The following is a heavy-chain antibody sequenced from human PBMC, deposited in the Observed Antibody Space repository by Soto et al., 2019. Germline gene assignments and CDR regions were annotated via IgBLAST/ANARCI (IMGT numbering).Heavy chain of an antibody. CDR2: INHSGST. Sequence: SETLSLTCTVSGGSISNYYWSWIRQPPGKGLEWIGEINHSGSTNYNPSLKSRVTISVDTSKNQFSLKLSSVTAADTAVYYCARRPQGRYSGYAKIYYFDYWGQGTLVTVSS. D-gene: IGHD5-12*01. CDR3: ARRPQGRYSGYAKIYYFDY. V-gene: IGHV4-34*01. CDR1: GGSISNYY. J-gene: IGHJ4*02.